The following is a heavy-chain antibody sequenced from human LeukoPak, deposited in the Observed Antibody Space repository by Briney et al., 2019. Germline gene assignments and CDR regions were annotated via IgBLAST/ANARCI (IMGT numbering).Heavy chain of an antibody. CDR2: ISNSGDTM. CDR1: GYTFSDYY. J-gene: IGHJ4*02. CDR3: ARVSDFWSGYFDY. Sequence: GGSLRLSCAASGYTFSDYYMGWIRQTPGKGLEWVSYISNSGDTMFYADSVKGRFTISRDNAKNSPYLQVNSLRAEDTAVYYCARVSDFWSGYFDYWGQGTLVTVSS. D-gene: IGHD3-3*01. V-gene: IGHV3-11*04.